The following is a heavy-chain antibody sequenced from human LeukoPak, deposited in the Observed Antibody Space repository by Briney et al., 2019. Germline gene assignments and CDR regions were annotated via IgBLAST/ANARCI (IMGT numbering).Heavy chain of an antibody. CDR3: ARGETSYGK. Sequence: GASLRLSCAASGFTFSSYAMSWVRQAPGKGLEWVSAISGSGGSTYYADSVKGRFTISRDNAKNSLYLQMNSLRAEDTAVYYCARGETSYGKWGQGTLVTVSS. J-gene: IGHJ4*02. V-gene: IGHV3-23*01. D-gene: IGHD1-14*01. CDR2: ISGSGGST. CDR1: GFTFSSYA.